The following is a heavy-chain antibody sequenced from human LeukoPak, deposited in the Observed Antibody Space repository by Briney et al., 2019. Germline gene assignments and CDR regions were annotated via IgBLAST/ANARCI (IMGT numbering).Heavy chain of an antibody. J-gene: IGHJ4*02. CDR3: ARHSGSGWQALGY. CDR2: TSYNGNT. CDR1: GYTFSNYG. Sequence: ASVKVSCKASGYTFSNYGISWVRQAPGLGLEWMGWTSYNGNTNYAQKFQDRVTMTTDTSTTIAYMELRSLESDDTAVYYCARHSGSGWQALGYWGQGTLVTVSS. V-gene: IGHV1-18*04. D-gene: IGHD6-19*01.